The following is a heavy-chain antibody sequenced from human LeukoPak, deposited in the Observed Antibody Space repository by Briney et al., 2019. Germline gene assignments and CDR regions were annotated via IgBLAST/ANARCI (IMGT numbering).Heavy chain of an antibody. CDR2: IGYRGGSI. V-gene: IGHV3-23*01. Sequence: GGSLRLSCAASGITFSNYAMSWVRQAPGKGLEWVSIIGYRGGSIYYAYAVKGRFTISRDNSKNTLSLQMNALTPEDTAVYYCAKDPSRVWDYGAQGPLVPVSS. J-gene: IGHJ4*02. D-gene: IGHD2-21*01. CDR3: AKDPSRVWDY. CDR1: GITFSNYA.